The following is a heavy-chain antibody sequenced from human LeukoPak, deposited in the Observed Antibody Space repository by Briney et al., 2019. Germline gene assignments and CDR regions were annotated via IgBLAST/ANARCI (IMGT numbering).Heavy chain of an antibody. J-gene: IGHJ4*02. D-gene: IGHD5-18*01. CDR3: ARGGWSGYSYGSEPEKYFDY. Sequence: ASVKVSCKASGYTFGTHWMHWVRQAPGQGLEWMGWINPNSGGTNDAQKFQGRVTMTTDTSISTAYMELSRLRSDDTAVYYCARGGWSGYSYGSEPEKYFDYWGQGTLVTVSS. V-gene: IGHV1-2*02. CDR1: GYTFGTHW. CDR2: INPNSGGT.